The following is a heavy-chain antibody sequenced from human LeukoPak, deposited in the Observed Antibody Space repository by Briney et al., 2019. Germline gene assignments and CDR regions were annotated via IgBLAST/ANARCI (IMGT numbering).Heavy chain of an antibody. CDR3: ARVPDWDYYGSGSYFNY. V-gene: IGHV3-48*01. Sequence: GGSLRLSCAASGFTFSSYSMNWVRQAPGKGLEWVSYISSSSSTIYYADSVKGRFTISRDNAKNSLYLQMNSLRAEDTAVYYCARVPDWDYYGSGSYFNYWGQGTLVTVSS. J-gene: IGHJ4*02. D-gene: IGHD3-10*01. CDR2: ISSSSSTI. CDR1: GFTFSSYS.